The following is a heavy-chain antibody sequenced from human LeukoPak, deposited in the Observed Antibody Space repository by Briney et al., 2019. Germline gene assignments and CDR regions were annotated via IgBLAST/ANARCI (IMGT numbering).Heavy chain of an antibody. CDR3: ARDGHSYGPRVDY. CDR1: GFTFSSYS. Sequence: GGSLRLSCAASGFTFSSYSMNWVRQAPGKGLEWVSSISSSSSYIYYADPVKGRFTISRDNAKNSLYLQMNSLRAEDTAVYYCARDGHSYGPRVDYWGQGTLVTVSS. J-gene: IGHJ4*02. D-gene: IGHD5-18*01. CDR2: ISSSSSYI. V-gene: IGHV3-21*01.